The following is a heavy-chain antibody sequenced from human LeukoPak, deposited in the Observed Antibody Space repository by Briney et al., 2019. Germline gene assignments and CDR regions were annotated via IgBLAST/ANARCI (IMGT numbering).Heavy chain of an antibody. Sequence: SQTLSLTCTVSGGFISSGGYYWSWIRQHPGKGLEWIGEINHSGSTNYNPSLKSRVTISVDTSKNQFSLKLSSVTAADTAVYYCARLDGSYYFDYWGQGTLVTVSS. CDR2: INHSGST. CDR3: ARLDGSYYFDY. V-gene: IGHV4-31*03. D-gene: IGHD1-26*01. J-gene: IGHJ4*02. CDR1: GGFISSGGYY.